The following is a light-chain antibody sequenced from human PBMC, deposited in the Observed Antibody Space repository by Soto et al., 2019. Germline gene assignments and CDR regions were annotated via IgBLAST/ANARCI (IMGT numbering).Light chain of an antibody. CDR2: GNN. Sequence: QSVLTQPPSVSGAPGQRVTISCTGSSSNIGAGYDVHWYQQLPGTAPRLLIYGNNNRPSGVPDRFSGSKSGTSASLAITGLQAEDEADYYCQSYDSSLSDWRVFGGGTNLTVL. V-gene: IGLV1-40*01. CDR3: QSYDSSLSDWRV. CDR1: SSNIGAGYD. J-gene: IGLJ3*02.